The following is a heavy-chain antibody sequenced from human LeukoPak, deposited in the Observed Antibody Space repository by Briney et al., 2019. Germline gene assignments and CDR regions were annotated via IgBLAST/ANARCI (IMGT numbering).Heavy chain of an antibody. D-gene: IGHD2-2*01. CDR3: ARLPQYCSSTSCSLYYFDY. CDR2: IYHSGST. V-gene: IGHV4-38-2*01. J-gene: IGHJ4*02. Sequence: SETLSLTCAVSGYSISSGYYWGWIRPPPGKGLEWIGSIYHSGSTYYNPSLKSRVTISVDTSKNQFSLKLSSVTAADTAVYYCARLPQYCSSTSCSLYYFDYWGQGTLVTVSS. CDR1: GYSISSGYY.